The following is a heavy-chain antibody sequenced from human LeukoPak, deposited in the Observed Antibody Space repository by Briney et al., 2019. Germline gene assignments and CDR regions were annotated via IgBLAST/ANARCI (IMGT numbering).Heavy chain of an antibody. Sequence: SETLSLTCSVSGGSITNYYWSWIRQSPGKGLEWIGFIYNTGRTNYNPSLQSRVTMSIDTSKNQFSLKLSSVTAADTAVYYCAREGGLYYYGSGSYSQEYYYGMDVWGQGTTVTVSS. J-gene: IGHJ6*02. V-gene: IGHV4-59*12. CDR1: GGSITNYY. CDR2: IYNTGRT. D-gene: IGHD3-10*01. CDR3: AREGGLYYYGSGSYSQEYYYGMDV.